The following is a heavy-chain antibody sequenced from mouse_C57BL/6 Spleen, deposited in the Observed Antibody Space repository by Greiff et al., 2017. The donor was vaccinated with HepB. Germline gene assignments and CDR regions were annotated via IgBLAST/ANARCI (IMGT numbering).Heavy chain of an antibody. CDR3: ARGDDYDFWYFDV. CDR1: GYTFTDYN. D-gene: IGHD2-4*01. CDR2: INPNNGGT. J-gene: IGHJ1*03. V-gene: IGHV1-18*01. Sequence: EVKLQESGPELVKPGASVKIPCKASGYTFTDYNMGWVKQSHGKSLEWIGDINPNNGGTIYNQKFKGKATLTVDKSSSTAYMELRSLTSEDTAVYYCARGDDYDFWYFDVWGTGTTVTVSS.